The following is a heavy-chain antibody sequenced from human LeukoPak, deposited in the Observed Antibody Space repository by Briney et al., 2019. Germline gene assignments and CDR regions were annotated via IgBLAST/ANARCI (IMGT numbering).Heavy chain of an antibody. D-gene: IGHD2-15*01. CDR1: GFTFSSYW. Sequence: GGSLRLSCAASGFTFSSYWMHWVRQAPGKGLVWVSRINSDGSSTSYADSVKGRFTISRDNAKNTLYLQMNGLRAEDTAVYYCARVAYCSGGSCYEFGGAFDIWGQGTMVTVSS. V-gene: IGHV3-74*01. CDR3: ARVAYCSGGSCYEFGGAFDI. CDR2: INSDGSST. J-gene: IGHJ3*02.